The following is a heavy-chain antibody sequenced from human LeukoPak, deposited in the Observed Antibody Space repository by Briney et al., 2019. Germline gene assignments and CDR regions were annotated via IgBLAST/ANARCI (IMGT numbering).Heavy chain of an antibody. Sequence: GGSLRLSCAASGFTFSDYYMSWMRQAPGQGLEWVSYISTSGSTIYHADSVKGRFTISRDNAKNSLYLQMNSLRAEDTAVYYCAREHCSTTSCYFDSWGQESLVTVSS. CDR2: ISTSGSTI. V-gene: IGHV3-11*01. D-gene: IGHD2-2*01. CDR3: AREHCSTTSCYFDS. CDR1: GFTFSDYY. J-gene: IGHJ5*01.